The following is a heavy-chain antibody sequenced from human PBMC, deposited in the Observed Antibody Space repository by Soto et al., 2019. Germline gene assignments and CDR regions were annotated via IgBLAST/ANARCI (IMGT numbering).Heavy chain of an antibody. CDR1: GYTFTSYD. V-gene: IGHV1-8*01. CDR2: MNPNSGNT. CDR3: ATAYSSSWQDDAFDI. J-gene: IGHJ3*02. Sequence: ASVKVSCQASGYTFTSYDINWVRQATGQGLEWMGWMNPNSGNTGYAQKFQGRVTMTRNTSISTAYMELSSLRSEDTAVYYCATAYSSSWQDDAFDIWGQGTMVTVSS. D-gene: IGHD6-13*01.